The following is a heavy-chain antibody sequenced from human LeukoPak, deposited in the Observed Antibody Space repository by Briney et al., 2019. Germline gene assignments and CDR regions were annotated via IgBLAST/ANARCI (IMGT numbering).Heavy chain of an antibody. CDR1: GFTFSSYA. Sequence: TGGSLRLSCAASGFTFSSYAMHWVRQAPGKGLEWVAVISYDGSNKYYADSVKGRFTISRDNSKSTLYLQMNSLRAEDTAVYYCARGSVILWFGELWGIDYWGQGTLVTVSS. V-gene: IGHV3-30*01. CDR3: ARGSVILWFGELWGIDY. J-gene: IGHJ4*02. CDR2: ISYDGSNK. D-gene: IGHD3-10*01.